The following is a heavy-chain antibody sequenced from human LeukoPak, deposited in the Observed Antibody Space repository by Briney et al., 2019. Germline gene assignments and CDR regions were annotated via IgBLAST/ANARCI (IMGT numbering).Heavy chain of an antibody. Sequence: SETLSLTCTVSGGSISSYYWSWIRQPPGKGLEWIGYSSYSGSTNYNPPHKSRVTMSVDTSKNQFSLKLSSVTAADTAVYYCAREGTAGTNLNWFDPWGQGTLVTVSS. CDR3: AREGTAGTNLNWFDP. CDR2: SSYSGST. J-gene: IGHJ5*02. V-gene: IGHV4-59*01. CDR1: GGSISSYY. D-gene: IGHD1-1*01.